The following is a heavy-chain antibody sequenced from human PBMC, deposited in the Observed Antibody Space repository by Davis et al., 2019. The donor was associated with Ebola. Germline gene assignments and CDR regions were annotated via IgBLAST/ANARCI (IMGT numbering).Heavy chain of an antibody. CDR3: ATNTGAYYYAMDV. CDR2: INPNTGSA. CDR1: GYTFTDYY. D-gene: IGHD4/OR15-4a*01. J-gene: IGHJ6*02. V-gene: IGHV1-2*02. Sequence: ASVKVSCKASGYTFTDYYIHWVRQAPGQGPECMAWINPNTGSADYAQNFRGRVTLTRDTSIRTAYMELRRLRSDDTAVYYCATNTGAYYYAMDVWGQGTTVTVSS.